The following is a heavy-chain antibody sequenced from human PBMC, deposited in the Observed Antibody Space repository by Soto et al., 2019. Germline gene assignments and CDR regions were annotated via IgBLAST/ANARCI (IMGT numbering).Heavy chain of an antibody. CDR3: ARGRIVAPWFDP. Sequence: GASVEVSCKXSGYTFTDYYMYWVRQAPGQGLEWMGWINPNSGGTNYAQKFQGRVTMTRDTSISTAYMELSRLRSDDTAVYYCARGRIVAPWFDPWGQGTLVTVSS. J-gene: IGHJ5*02. V-gene: IGHV1-2*02. D-gene: IGHD5-12*01. CDR1: GYTFTDYY. CDR2: INPNSGGT.